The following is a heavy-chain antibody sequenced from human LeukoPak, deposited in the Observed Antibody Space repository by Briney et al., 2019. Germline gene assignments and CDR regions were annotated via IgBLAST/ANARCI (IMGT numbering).Heavy chain of an antibody. D-gene: IGHD6-6*01. J-gene: IGHJ4*02. CDR3: AKDSSIAARPLGY. V-gene: IGHV3-23*01. Sequence: GGSLRLSCAASGFTFSNYAMSWVRQAPGKGLEWVSAISGSGGGTYYADSVQGRFTISRDNSKNTLYLQMNSLRAEDTAVYYCAKDSSIAARPLGYWGQGTLVTVSS. CDR1: GFTFSNYA. CDR2: ISGSGGGT.